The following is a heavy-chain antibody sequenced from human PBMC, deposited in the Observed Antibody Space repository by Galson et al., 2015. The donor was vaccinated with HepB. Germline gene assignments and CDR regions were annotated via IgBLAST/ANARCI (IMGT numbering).Heavy chain of an antibody. J-gene: IGHJ4*02. V-gene: IGHV3-72*01. CDR2: VRHKTRRYTT. Sequence: SLRLSCAASGFTFSDYYMEWVRQAPGKGLEWVGRVRHKTRRYTTDYVASVEGRFTISRDDSKNSLYLQMDSLKTEDTAVYYCPRTLPGIDLDYWGQGTLVTVSS. D-gene: IGHD3-3*02. CDR1: GFTFSDYY. CDR3: PRTLPGIDLDY.